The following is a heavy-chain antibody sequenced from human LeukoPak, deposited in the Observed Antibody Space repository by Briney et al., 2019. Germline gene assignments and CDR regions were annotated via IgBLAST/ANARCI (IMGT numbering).Heavy chain of an antibody. V-gene: IGHV4-31*03. Sequence: SETLSLTCTVSGGSISSGGYFWSWIRQHPGKGLEWIGYIYHGGSAYRNPSLKSRITISVDTSKNQFSLKLTSVTAADTAMYYCARIHESSSRGWFDPWGQGSLVTVSS. CDR2: IYHGGSA. CDR1: GGSISSGGYF. J-gene: IGHJ5*02. D-gene: IGHD3-22*01. CDR3: ARIHESSSRGWFDP.